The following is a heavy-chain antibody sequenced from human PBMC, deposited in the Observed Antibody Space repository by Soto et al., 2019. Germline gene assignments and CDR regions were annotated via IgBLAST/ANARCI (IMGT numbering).Heavy chain of an antibody. Sequence: PRLSCAASGFTFSSYGMHWVRQAPGKGLEWVAVISYDGSNKYYADSVKGRFTISRDNSKNTLYLQMNSLRAEDTAVYYCAKEDYYYGMDVWGQGTTVTVS. CDR3: AKEDYYYGMDV. CDR2: ISYDGSNK. J-gene: IGHJ6*02. V-gene: IGHV3-30*18. CDR1: GFTFSSYG.